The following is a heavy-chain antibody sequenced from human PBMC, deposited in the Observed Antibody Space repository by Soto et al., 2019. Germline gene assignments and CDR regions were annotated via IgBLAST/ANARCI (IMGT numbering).Heavy chain of an antibody. CDR3: AGETGYGLGALDF. V-gene: IGHV4-31*02. CDR1: GASINTGGYY. CDR2: VYYSGST. Sequence: SETLSLTCTVSGASINTGGYYWSWIRQHPGKGLEWIGFVYYSGSTSYSPSLESRVTISVDPSKRQLYLELASVTAADSAVYYCAGETGYGLGALDFWGQGTTVTVSS. J-gene: IGHJ3*01. D-gene: IGHD5-12*01.